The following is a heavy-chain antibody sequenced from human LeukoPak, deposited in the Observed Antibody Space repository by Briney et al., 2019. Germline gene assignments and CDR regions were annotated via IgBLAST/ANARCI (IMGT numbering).Heavy chain of an antibody. Sequence: SETLSLTCTVSGYSISSGYYWGWIRQPPGKGLEWIGSIYHSGSTNYNPSLKSRVTISVDKSKNQFSLKLSSVTAADTAVYYCARDCGLTGAFDIWGQGTMVTVSS. D-gene: IGHD3-9*01. CDR1: GYSISSGYY. J-gene: IGHJ3*02. CDR3: ARDCGLTGAFDI. CDR2: IYHSGST. V-gene: IGHV4-38-2*02.